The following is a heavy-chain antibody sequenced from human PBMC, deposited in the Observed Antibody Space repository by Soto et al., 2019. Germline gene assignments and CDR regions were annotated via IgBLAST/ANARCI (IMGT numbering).Heavy chain of an antibody. Sequence: SVKVSCKASGGTFSNYATSWVRQAPGQGLEWMGGIIPIFGTANYAQKFQGRVTITADESTSTAYMELSSLRSEDTAVYYCARDRDSCSGGSCYDGLYYYGLDVWGQGTTVTVSS. CDR3: ARDRDSCSGGSCYDGLYYYGLDV. V-gene: IGHV1-69*13. CDR2: IIPIFGTA. J-gene: IGHJ6*02. CDR1: GGTFSNYA. D-gene: IGHD2-15*01.